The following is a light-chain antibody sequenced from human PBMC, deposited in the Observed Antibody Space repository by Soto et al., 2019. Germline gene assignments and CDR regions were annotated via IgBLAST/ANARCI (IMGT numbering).Light chain of an antibody. CDR2: GAS. Sequence: EIVMTQSPATLSVSPGERATLSCRASQSVSSKLAWYQQKSGQAPRLLIYGASTRATGIPARFSGSGSGTDFTLTISSLQSEDFAVYYCQQYSNWPPFTFGPGTKVDIK. J-gene: IGKJ3*01. CDR3: QQYSNWPPFT. V-gene: IGKV3-15*01. CDR1: QSVSSK.